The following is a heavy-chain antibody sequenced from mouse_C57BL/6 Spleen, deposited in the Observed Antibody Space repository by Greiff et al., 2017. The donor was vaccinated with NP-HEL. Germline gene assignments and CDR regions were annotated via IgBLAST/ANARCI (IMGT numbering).Heavy chain of an antibody. CDR1: GYTFTSYW. D-gene: IGHD1-1*01. Sequence: VQLQQSGAELVRPGSSVKLSCKASGYTFTSYWMHWVKQRPIQGLEWIGNIDPSDSETHYNQKFKDKATLTVDKSSSTAYMQLSSLTSEDSAVYYCARGITTVVAPYWYVDVWGTGTTVTVSS. CDR3: ARGITTVVAPYWYVDV. J-gene: IGHJ1*03. V-gene: IGHV1-52*01. CDR2: IDPSDSET.